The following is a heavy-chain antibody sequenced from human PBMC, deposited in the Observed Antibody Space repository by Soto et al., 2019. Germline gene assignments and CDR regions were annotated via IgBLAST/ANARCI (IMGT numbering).Heavy chain of an antibody. V-gene: IGHV1-8*01. J-gene: IGHJ3*02. CDR3: AADGNGAAFDI. D-gene: IGHD2-15*01. CDR2: INPNSGNI. CDR1: GNTFTSYD. Sequence: ASVKVSCKASGNTFTSYDINWVRQATGHGLEWMGWINPNSGNIGYSQKFQGRVTITRDTSASTAYMELSSLRSEDTAVYYCAADGNGAAFDIWGQGTMVTVSS.